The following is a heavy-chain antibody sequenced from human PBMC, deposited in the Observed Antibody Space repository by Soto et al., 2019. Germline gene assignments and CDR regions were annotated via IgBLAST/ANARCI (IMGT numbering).Heavy chain of an antibody. J-gene: IGHJ3*02. V-gene: IGHV4-31*03. CDR1: GGSIRSGGYY. CDR2: IYYSGST. Sequence: QAQLQESGPGLVKPSQTLSLTCSVSGGSIRSGGYYWSWIRQHPGRGLEWIGYIYYSGSTYHNPSLKSRVSISVDTSKNQFSLKLTSVTAADTAVYYCARYLLSGSYPSAFDIWGQGTMVTVSS. D-gene: IGHD1-26*01. CDR3: ARYLLSGSYPSAFDI.